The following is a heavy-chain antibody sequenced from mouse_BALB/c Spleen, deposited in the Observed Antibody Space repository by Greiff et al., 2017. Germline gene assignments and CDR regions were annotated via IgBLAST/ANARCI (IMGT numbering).Heavy chain of an antibody. D-gene: IGHD2-1*01. Sequence: EVQRVESGGGLVKPGGSLKLSCAASGFTFSSYTMSWVRQTPEKRLEWVATISSGGGNTYYPDSVKGRFTISRDNAKNNLYLQMSSLRSEDTALYYCARSPFYGNYGYFDVWGAGTTVTVSS. CDR2: ISSGGGNT. CDR3: ARSPFYGNYGYFDV. V-gene: IGHV5-9*03. J-gene: IGHJ1*01. CDR1: GFTFSSYT.